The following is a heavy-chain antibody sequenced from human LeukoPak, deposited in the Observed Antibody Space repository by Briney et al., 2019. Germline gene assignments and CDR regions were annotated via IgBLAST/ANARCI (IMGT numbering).Heavy chain of an antibody. CDR2: IYYSGST. CDR3: ARSVTGGYSGYDFDY. J-gene: IGHJ4*02. CDR1: GGSISSGSYY. Sequence: PSETLSLTCTVSGGSISSGSYYWSWIRQPPGKGLEWIGYIYYSGSTNYNPSLKSRVTISVDTSKNQFSLKLSSVTAADTAVYYCARSVTGGYSGYDFDYWGQGTLVTVSS. D-gene: IGHD5-12*01. V-gene: IGHV4-61*01.